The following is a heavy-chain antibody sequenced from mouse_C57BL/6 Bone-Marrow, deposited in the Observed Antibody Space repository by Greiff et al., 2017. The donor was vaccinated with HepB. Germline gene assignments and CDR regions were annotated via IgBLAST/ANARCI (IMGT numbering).Heavy chain of an antibody. CDR3: ARDYYGSSYYYYAMDY. CDR2: IYPGSGNT. J-gene: IGHJ4*01. Sequence: QVQLKESGPELVKPGASVKISCKASGYTFTDYYINWVKQRPGQGLEWIGWIYPGSGNTKYNEKFKGKATLTVDTSSSTAYMQLSSLTSEDSAVYFCARDYYGSSYYYYAMDYWGQGTSVTVSS. CDR1: GYTFTDYY. V-gene: IGHV1-84*01. D-gene: IGHD1-1*01.